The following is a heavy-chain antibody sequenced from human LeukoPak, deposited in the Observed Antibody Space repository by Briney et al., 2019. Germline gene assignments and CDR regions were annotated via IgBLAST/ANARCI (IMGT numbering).Heavy chain of an antibody. D-gene: IGHD1-14*01. V-gene: IGHV1-8*02. Sequence: ASVKVSCKASGGTFSSYAINWVRQATGQGLEWVGWMNPNNSDIGYAQKFQGRVTMTRNTSIGTAYMELSSLRSEDTAIYYCVRVPPGTTIYAYWGQGTLVTVSS. CDR1: GGTFSSYA. J-gene: IGHJ4*02. CDR3: VRVPPGTTIYAY. CDR2: MNPNNSDI.